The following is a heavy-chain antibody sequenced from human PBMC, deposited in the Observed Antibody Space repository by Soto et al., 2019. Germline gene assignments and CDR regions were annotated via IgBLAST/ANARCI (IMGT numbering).Heavy chain of an antibody. CDR1: GYTLTELS. CDR2: FDPEDGET. J-gene: IGHJ6*02. D-gene: IGHD3-9*01. V-gene: IGHV1-24*01. Sequence: QVQLVQSGAEVKKPGASVKVSCKVSGYTLTELSMHWVRQAPGKGLEWMGGFDPEDGETIYAQKFQGRVTMTEETSTDTAYMELSSLRSEDTAVYYCATDQVGLGTYYYYGMDVWGQGTTVTVSS. CDR3: ATDQVGLGTYYYYGMDV.